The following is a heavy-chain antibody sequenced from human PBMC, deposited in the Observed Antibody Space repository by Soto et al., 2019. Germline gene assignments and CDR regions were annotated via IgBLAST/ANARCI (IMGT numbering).Heavy chain of an antibody. CDR1: GGSISTGDYS. J-gene: IGHJ4*02. CDR3: ARGLGDGFFDC. V-gene: IGHV4-30-2*01. CDR2: IYHSGST. D-gene: IGHD3-10*01. Sequence: QLQLQESGSGLVKPSQTLSLTCAVSGGSISTGDYSWTWIRQPPGKGLELIGRIYHSGSTYYNPSLKTRVSISIDRSKNQFSLKLSSVTAADTAVYYCARGLGDGFFDCWGQGTLVTVSS.